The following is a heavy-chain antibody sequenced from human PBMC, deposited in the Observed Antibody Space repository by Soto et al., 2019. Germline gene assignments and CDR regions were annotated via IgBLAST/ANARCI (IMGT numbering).Heavy chain of an antibody. CDR2: ISAYDGSI. CDR3: ARDPESKYSTSSYDF. Sequence: ASVKVSCKASGYTFTTYGITWVRQAPGQGLEWVGWISAYDGSINYAQRLYGRVSMTTDSSTSTAYMDLRSLRSDDTAVYYCARDPESKYSTSSYDFWGQGTLVTVSS. V-gene: IGHV1-18*04. J-gene: IGHJ4*02. D-gene: IGHD6-6*01. CDR1: GYTFTTYG.